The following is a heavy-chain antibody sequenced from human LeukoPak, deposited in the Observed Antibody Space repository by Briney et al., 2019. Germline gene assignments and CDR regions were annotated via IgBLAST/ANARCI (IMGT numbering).Heavy chain of an antibody. D-gene: IGHD6-13*01. CDR2: INHSGST. Sequence: SETLSLTCAVYGGSFSGYYWSWIRQPPGKGLEWIGEINHSGSTNYNPSLKSRVTISVDTSKNQFSLKLSSVTAADTAVYYCARGRRIAAATLDPWGQGTLVTVSS. CDR1: GGSFSGYY. J-gene: IGHJ5*02. CDR3: ARGRRIAAATLDP. V-gene: IGHV4-34*01.